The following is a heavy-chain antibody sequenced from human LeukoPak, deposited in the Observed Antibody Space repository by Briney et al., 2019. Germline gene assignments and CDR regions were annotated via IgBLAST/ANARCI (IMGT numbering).Heavy chain of an antibody. V-gene: IGHV4-59*08. CDR3: AGRTDSPNSFDC. D-gene: IGHD1-1*01. CDR2: IFYSGGT. Sequence: SETLSLTCTVSGGSISSYHWNWIRQPPGKGLEWIGNIFYSGGTNYNPSLKSRVTISVDTSKKQISLKLSSVTAADTAVYYCAGRTDSPNSFDCWGQGTPVTVSS. CDR1: GGSISSYH. J-gene: IGHJ4*02.